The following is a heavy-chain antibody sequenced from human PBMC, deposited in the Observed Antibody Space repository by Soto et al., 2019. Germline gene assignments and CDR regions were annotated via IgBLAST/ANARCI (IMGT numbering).Heavy chain of an antibody. Sequence: EVQLLESGGGLVQPGGSLRLSCAASGFTFNNYAMTWVRQAPGKGLEWVSAISGGGDTTSYADSVKGRFTVSRDGSKNTVYLQMSSLRAEDTGLYYCAKGRGGSGSLTPRVDFCGQGTLVTVSS. CDR1: GFTFNNYA. J-gene: IGHJ4*02. V-gene: IGHV3-23*01. CDR3: AKGRGGSGSLTPRVDF. D-gene: IGHD3-10*01. CDR2: ISGGGDTT.